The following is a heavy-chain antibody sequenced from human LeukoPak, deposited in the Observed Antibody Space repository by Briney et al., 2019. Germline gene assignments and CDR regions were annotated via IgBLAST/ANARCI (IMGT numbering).Heavy chain of an antibody. CDR3: AKQGGSSGYYYFDY. Sequence: HAGGSLRLSCAASGFTFSSYAMSWVRQAPGKGLEWVSAISGSGGSTYYADSVKGRFTISRDNSKNTLYLQMNSLRAEDTAVYYCAKQGGSSGYYYFDYWGQGTLVTVSS. V-gene: IGHV3-23*01. D-gene: IGHD3-22*01. CDR1: GFTFSSYA. J-gene: IGHJ4*02. CDR2: ISGSGGST.